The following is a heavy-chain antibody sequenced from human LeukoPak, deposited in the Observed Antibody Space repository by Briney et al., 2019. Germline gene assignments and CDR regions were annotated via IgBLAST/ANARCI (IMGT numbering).Heavy chain of an antibody. V-gene: IGHV3-30-3*01. Sequence: PGGSLRLSCAASGFTFSSYAMHWVRQAPGKGLEWVAVISYDGSNKYYADSVKGRFTISRDNSKNTLYLQMNSLRADDTAVYYCARDLKDGYNYGYYYGMDVWGQGTTVIVSS. D-gene: IGHD5-24*01. J-gene: IGHJ6*02. CDR1: GFTFSSYA. CDR2: ISYDGSNK. CDR3: ARDLKDGYNYGYYYGMDV.